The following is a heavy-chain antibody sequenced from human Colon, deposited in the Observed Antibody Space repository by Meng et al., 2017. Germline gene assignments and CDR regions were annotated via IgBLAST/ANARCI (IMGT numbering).Heavy chain of an antibody. V-gene: IGHV3-7*01. CDR1: GFSLSGYW. Sequence: GGSLRLSCAASGFSLSGYWMSWVRQAPGKGLEWVASIRQDGSETHYVDSVKGRFTISRDNGRNSIYLQMNSLRADDTALYYCARDGGTDWFDPWGPGTLVTVSS. CDR3: ARDGGTDWFDP. D-gene: IGHD1-1*01. J-gene: IGHJ5*02. CDR2: IRQDGSET.